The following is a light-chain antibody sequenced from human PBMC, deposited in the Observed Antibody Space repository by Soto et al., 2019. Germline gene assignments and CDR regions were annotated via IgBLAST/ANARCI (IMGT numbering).Light chain of an antibody. CDR1: DSNIGGNY. J-gene: IGLJ3*02. CDR3: ASWDDRLSGWV. V-gene: IGLV1-47*02. Sequence: QSVLTQPPSASETPGQRVTISCSGSDSNIGGNYVYWYQQVPGTAPKLLIYSNNQRPSGVPDRFSGSKSGTSASLAISGLRSEDETDYYCASWDDRLSGWVFGGGTKVTVL. CDR2: SNN.